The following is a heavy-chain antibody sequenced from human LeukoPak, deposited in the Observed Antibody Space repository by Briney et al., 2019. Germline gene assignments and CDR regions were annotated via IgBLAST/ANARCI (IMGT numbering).Heavy chain of an antibody. Sequence: PSETLSLTCAVYGGSFSGYYWSWIRQPPGKGLEWIGEINHSGSTNYNPSLKSRVTISVDTSKNQFSLKLSSVTAADTAVYYCARNSYYYYMDVWGKGTTVIVSS. CDR3: ARNSYYYYMDV. J-gene: IGHJ6*03. CDR1: GGSFSGYY. D-gene: IGHD1-7*01. V-gene: IGHV4-34*01. CDR2: INHSGST.